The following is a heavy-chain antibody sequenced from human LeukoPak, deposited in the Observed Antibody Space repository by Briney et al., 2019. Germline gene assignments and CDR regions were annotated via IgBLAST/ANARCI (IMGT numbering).Heavy chain of an antibody. Sequence: SETLSLTCTVSGGSISSYYWSWIRQPPGKGLEWIGYMYYSGSTKYNPSLKSRVTISVDTSKNQFSLKLSSVTAADTAVYYCARGSRDVETEGFDLWGQGALVTVSS. CDR3: ARGSRDVETEGFDL. J-gene: IGHJ4*02. CDR1: GGSISSYY. V-gene: IGHV4-59*01. D-gene: IGHD5-24*01. CDR2: MYYSGST.